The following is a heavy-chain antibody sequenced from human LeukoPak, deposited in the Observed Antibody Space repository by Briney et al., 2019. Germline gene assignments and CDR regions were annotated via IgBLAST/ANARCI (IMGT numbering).Heavy chain of an antibody. CDR3: ARVGVDYYDSSGSYYFDY. J-gene: IGHJ4*02. V-gene: IGHV1-69*13. CDR1: GGTFSSYA. D-gene: IGHD3-22*01. CDR2: IIPIFGTA. Sequence: RASVKVSCKASGGTFSSYAISWVRQAPGQGLEWMGGIIPIFGTANYAQKFQGRVTITADESTSTAYMELSSLRSEDTAVYYCARVGVDYYDSSGSYYFDYWGQGTLVTVSS.